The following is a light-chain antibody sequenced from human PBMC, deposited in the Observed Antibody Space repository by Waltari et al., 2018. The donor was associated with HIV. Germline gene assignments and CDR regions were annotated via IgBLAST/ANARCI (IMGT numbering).Light chain of an antibody. V-gene: IGLV2-18*01. Sequence: QSALTQPPSVSGSPGQSVSISCTGSSSDVGSYNRVSWYQQPPGTAPKLIIYEVNNRPSGVPDRFSGSQSGNTASLTISRLQAEDEADYYCSLYTGTTNVLFGGGTKLTVL. CDR3: SLYTGTTNVL. CDR1: SSDVGSYNR. J-gene: IGLJ2*01. CDR2: EVN.